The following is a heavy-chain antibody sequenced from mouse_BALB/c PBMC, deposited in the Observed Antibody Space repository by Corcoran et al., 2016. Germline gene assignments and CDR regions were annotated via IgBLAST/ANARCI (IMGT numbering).Heavy chain of an antibody. J-gene: IGHJ1*01. CDR3: AREGRRGYFDV. Sequence: EVQLQQYGPELVKPGASVKMSCKASGYTFTSYVMHWVKKKPGQGLEWIGYINPYNDGNKYNEKFKGKATLTSDKSSSTAYMELSSLTSEDYAVYYCAREGRRGYFDVWGAGTTVTVSS. V-gene: IGHV1S136*01. CDR2: INPYNDGN. CDR1: GYTFTSYV.